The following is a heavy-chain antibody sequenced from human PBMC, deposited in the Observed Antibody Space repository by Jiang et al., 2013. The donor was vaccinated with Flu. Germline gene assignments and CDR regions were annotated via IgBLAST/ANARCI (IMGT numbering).Heavy chain of an antibody. D-gene: IGHD5-18*01. J-gene: IGHJ4*02. V-gene: IGHV5-51*01. CDR3: ARQWTNTAMAEN. CDR2: IYPGDSDT. CDR1: GYTFTNYW. Sequence: GAEVKKPGESLKISCKGSGYTFTNYWIGWVRQMSGKGLEWMGTIYPGDSDTRYSPSFQGQVTISADKSISTAYLQWSSLKASDTAMYYCARQWTNTAMAENWGQGTLVTVSS.